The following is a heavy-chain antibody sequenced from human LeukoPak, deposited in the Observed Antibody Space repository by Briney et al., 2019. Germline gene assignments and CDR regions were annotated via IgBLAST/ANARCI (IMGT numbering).Heavy chain of an antibody. CDR3: ATGRAVDTAIPDFDH. CDR1: GFTFSTYG. CDR2: ISKDGSEI. V-gene: IGHV3-30*03. Sequence: PGGSLRLSCAASGFTFSTYGMHWVRQAPGKGLEWVAFISKDGSEIFYADSVKGRFTISRDNSKNTLYLQMNSLSAEDTAVYYCATGRAVDTAIPDFDHWGQGTLVTVSS. D-gene: IGHD5-18*01. J-gene: IGHJ4*02.